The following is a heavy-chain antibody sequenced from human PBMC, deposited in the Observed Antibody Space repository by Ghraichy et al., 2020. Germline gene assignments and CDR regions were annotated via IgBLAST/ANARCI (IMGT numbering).Heavy chain of an antibody. CDR1: GFTFDDYA. D-gene: IGHD2-2*01. CDR2: ISWNSGSI. V-gene: IGHV3-9*01. Sequence: GGSLRLSCAASGFTFDDYAMHWVRQAPGKGLEWVSGISWNSGSIGYADSVKGRFTISRDNAKNSLYLQMNSLRAEDTALYYCAKDKRMVGSYQLLVLYYFDYWGQGTLVTVSS. CDR3: AKDKRMVGSYQLLVLYYFDY. J-gene: IGHJ4*02.